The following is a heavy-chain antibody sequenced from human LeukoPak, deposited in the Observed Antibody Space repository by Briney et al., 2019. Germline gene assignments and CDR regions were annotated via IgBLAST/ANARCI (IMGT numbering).Heavy chain of an antibody. Sequence: PGGSLRLSCAASGFTFSSYAMSWVRQAPGKGLEWVSAISGSGGSTYYADSVKGRFTISRDNSKNTLYLQMNSLRAEDTAVYYCAKGSLLLWFGELWVDYWGQGTLVTVSS. D-gene: IGHD3-10*01. CDR1: GFTFSSYA. CDR2: ISGSGGST. J-gene: IGHJ4*02. V-gene: IGHV3-23*01. CDR3: AKGSLLLWFGELWVDY.